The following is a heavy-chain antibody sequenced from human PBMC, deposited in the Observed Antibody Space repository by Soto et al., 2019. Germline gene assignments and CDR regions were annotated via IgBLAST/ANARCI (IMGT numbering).Heavy chain of an antibody. Sequence: SQNLCVTYTGSAGTTSRSGYFGSWIRQHPEKGREWIGYIYYSGSTYYNPSLQSRVKIPVDPSKNKSSLKLSSVTAADTAVYYCARHNGLTGMTGGIEAWGPGTT. J-gene: IGHJ6*02. CDR2: IYYSGST. CDR3: ARHNGLTGMTGGIEA. CDR1: AGTTSRSGYF. V-gene: IGHV4-31*03. D-gene: IGHD1-20*01.